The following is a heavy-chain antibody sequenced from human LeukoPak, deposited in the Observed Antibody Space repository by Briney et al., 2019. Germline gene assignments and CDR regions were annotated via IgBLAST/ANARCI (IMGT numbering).Heavy chain of an antibody. D-gene: IGHD3-10*01. CDR2: INHSGST. CDR1: GGSFSGYY. V-gene: IGHV4-34*01. CDR3: ARGHKWGVTMVRGVLYNWFDP. Sequence: SETLSLTCAVYGGSFSGYYWSWIRQPPGKGLEWIGEINHSGSTNYNPSLKSRVTISVDTSKNQFSLKLSSVTAAATAVYYCARGHKWGVTMVRGVLYNWFDPWGQGTLVTVSS. J-gene: IGHJ5*02.